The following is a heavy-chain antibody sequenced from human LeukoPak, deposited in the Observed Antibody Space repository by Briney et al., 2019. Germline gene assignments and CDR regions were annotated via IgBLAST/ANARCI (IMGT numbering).Heavy chain of an antibody. D-gene: IGHD5-18*01. Sequence: ASVKISCKASGYTFSGHYIHWVRQAPGQGLEWMGVLHPTGSSTNYAQKFQGRVTMTRDTSTSTVYTELRGLTSEDTAVYYCARDDFDTAMVYNFFDPWGPGTLVTVSS. CDR1: GYTFSGHY. J-gene: IGHJ5*02. V-gene: IGHV1-46*01. CDR3: ARDDFDTAMVYNFFDP. CDR2: LHPTGSST.